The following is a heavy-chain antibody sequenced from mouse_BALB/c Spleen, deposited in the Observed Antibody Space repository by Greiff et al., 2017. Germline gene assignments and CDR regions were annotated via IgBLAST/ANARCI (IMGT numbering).Heavy chain of an antibody. V-gene: IGHV5-6-4*01. Sequence: EVMLVESGGGLVKPGGSLKLSCAASGFTFSSYTMSWVRQTPEKRLEWVATISSGGSYTYYPDSVKGRFTISRDNAKNTLYLQMSSLKSEDTAMYYWTRGDYDEDYYAMDYWGQGTSVTVSS. J-gene: IGHJ4*01. CDR1: GFTFSSYT. D-gene: IGHD2-4*01. CDR3: TRGDYDEDYYAMDY. CDR2: ISSGGSYT.